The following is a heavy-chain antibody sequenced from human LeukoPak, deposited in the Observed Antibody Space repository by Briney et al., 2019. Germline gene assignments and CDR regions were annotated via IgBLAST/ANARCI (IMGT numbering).Heavy chain of an antibody. CDR2: IYYSGST. CDR3: ARDPRYYYDSGGYHLGFAFDI. Sequence: SETLSLTCTVSGGSISSSSYYWGWIRQPPGKGLEWIGSIYYSGSTYYNPSLKSRVTISVDTSKNQFSLKLSSVTAADTAVYYCARDPRYYYDSGGYHLGFAFDIWGQGTMVTVSS. V-gene: IGHV4-39*07. J-gene: IGHJ3*02. D-gene: IGHD3-22*01. CDR1: GGSISSSSYY.